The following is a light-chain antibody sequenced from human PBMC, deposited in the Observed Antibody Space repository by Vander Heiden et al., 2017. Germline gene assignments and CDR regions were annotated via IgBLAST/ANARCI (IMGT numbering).Light chain of an antibody. CDR2: KDD. V-gene: IGLV3-25*03. J-gene: IGLJ3*02. Sequence: SYELTQPTSVSVSPGQTARITCSGDALANQYAYWSQQKPGQAPVLVIYKDDERPSGIPERFSGSSSETTVTLTISGVQAEDEADYYCQSADSNGTWVFGGGNKLTVL. CDR1: ALANQY. CDR3: QSADSNGTWV.